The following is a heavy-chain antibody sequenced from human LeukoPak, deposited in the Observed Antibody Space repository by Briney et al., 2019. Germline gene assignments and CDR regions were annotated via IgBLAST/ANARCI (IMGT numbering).Heavy chain of an antibody. D-gene: IGHD4-17*01. CDR2: ISAYNGNT. CDR1: GGTFSSYA. J-gene: IGHJ3*02. Sequence: ASVKVSCKASGGTFSSYAISWVRQAPGQGLEWMGGISAYNGNTNYAQKLQGRVTMTTDTSTSTAYMELRSLRSGDTAVYYCAKTTVPIDAFDTWGQGTMVTVSS. CDR3: AKTTVPIDAFDT. V-gene: IGHV1-18*01.